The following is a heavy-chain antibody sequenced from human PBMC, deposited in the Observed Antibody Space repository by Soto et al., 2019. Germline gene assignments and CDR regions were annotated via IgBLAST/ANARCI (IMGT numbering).Heavy chain of an antibody. V-gene: IGHV1-69*13. CDR3: ARVPSIAVAGTYYYYGMDV. Sequence: SVKVSCKASGGTFSSYAISWVRQAPGQGLEWMGGIIPIFGTANYAQKFQGRVTITADESTSTAYMELSSLRSEDTAVYYCARVPSIAVAGTYYYYGMDVWGQGTTVTVSS. J-gene: IGHJ6*02. CDR1: GGTFSSYA. D-gene: IGHD6-19*01. CDR2: IIPIFGTA.